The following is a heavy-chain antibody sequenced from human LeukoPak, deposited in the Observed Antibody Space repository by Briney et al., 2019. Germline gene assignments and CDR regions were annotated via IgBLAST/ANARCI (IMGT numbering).Heavy chain of an antibody. CDR1: GFTFSTYA. J-gene: IGHJ4*02. CDR2: IRSSGDIT. CDR3: AKNRLSGLFDY. D-gene: IGHD3-3*01. V-gene: IGHV3-23*01. Sequence: GGSLRLSCAASGFTFSTYAMSWVRQAPGKGLEWVSAIRSSGDITFYADSVKGRFTISRDNSKNTLYLQMNSLRAEDTAVYYRAKNRLSGLFDYWGQGTLVTVSS.